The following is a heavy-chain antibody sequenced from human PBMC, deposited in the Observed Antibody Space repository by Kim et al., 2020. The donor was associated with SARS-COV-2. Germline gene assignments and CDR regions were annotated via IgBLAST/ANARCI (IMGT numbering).Heavy chain of an antibody. Sequence: NPSLKSRVTIPVDTSKNQCSLMLSSVTAADTAVYYCARVMYGSGSSDDYWGQGTLVTVSS. V-gene: IGHV4-59*01. CDR3: ARVMYGSGSSDDY. D-gene: IGHD3-10*01. J-gene: IGHJ4*02.